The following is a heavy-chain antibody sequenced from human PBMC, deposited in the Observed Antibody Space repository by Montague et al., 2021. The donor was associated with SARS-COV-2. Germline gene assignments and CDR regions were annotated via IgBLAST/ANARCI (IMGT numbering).Heavy chain of an antibody. J-gene: IGHJ4*02. D-gene: IGHD1-26*01. Sequence: CASSGDSVSRNSAAWNWIRQSPSRGLEWLRRTYYRSKWYNDYAVSVKSRITINPDTSKNQISLQLNSVTPEDTAVYYCARTSASRDYWGQGTLVTVSS. CDR1: GDSVSRNSAA. V-gene: IGHV6-1*01. CDR3: ARTSASRDY. CDR2: TYYRSKWYN.